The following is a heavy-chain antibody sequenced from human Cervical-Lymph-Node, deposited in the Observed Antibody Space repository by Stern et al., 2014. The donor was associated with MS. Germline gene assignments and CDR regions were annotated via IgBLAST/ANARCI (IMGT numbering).Heavy chain of an antibody. Sequence: VQLEESGPGLVKPSQTLSLTCTVSGASISRVGYYWSWIRQHPGKGLEWIGYISYIGSTYYNPSLQSRVSISLDTSENRFSLNLSSVTAADTALYYCARSDRLWGSFDYWGQGTLVTVSS. V-gene: IGHV4-31*03. CDR3: ARSDRLWGSFDY. J-gene: IGHJ4*02. CDR1: GASISRVGYY. CDR2: ISYIGST. D-gene: IGHD3-16*01.